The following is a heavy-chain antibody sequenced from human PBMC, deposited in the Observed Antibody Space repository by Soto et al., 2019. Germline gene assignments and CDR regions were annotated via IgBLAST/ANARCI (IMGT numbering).Heavy chain of an antibody. D-gene: IGHD2-2*01. V-gene: IGHV1-8*01. CDR2: MNPNSGNT. J-gene: IGHJ6*03. CDR1: GYTFTSYD. CDR3: AKEGYCSSTSCYGFYYYYYMDV. Sequence: ASVKVSCKASGYTFTSYDINWVRQATGQGLEWMGWMNPNSGNTGYAQKFQGRVTMTRNTSISTAYMELSSLRSEDTDVYYCAKEGYCSSTSCYGFYYYYYMDVWGKGTTVTVSS.